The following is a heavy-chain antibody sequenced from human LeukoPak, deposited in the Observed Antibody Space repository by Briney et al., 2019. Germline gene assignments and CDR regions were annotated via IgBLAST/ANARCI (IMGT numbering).Heavy chain of an antibody. V-gene: IGHV3-20*04. CDR1: GFTFDDYV. D-gene: IGHD3-22*01. Sequence: SGGPLRLSCAASGFTFDDYVMSWVPQAPGKGLEWCSGINWNGGSTGYADSVKGLFTISRDNAKNSLCLEMNSLRAEDTALYYCARRETYYYDSSGYGDAFDIWGQGTMVTVSS. CDR3: ARRETYYYDSSGYGDAFDI. CDR2: INWNGGST. J-gene: IGHJ3*02.